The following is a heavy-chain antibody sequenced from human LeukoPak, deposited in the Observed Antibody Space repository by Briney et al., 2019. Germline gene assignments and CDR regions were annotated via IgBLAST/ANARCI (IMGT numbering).Heavy chain of an antibody. CDR2: IYPGDSDT. V-gene: IGHV5-51*01. J-gene: IGHJ4*02. Sequence: GESLKISCKGSGYSFTSYWIGWVRQMPGKGLDWMGIIYPGDSDTRYSPSFQGQVTISADKSISTAYLQWSSLKASDTAMYYCAGAYYDSSGYYWGFDSWGQGTLVTVSS. CDR3: AGAYYDSSGYYWGFDS. CDR1: GYSFTSYW. D-gene: IGHD3-22*01.